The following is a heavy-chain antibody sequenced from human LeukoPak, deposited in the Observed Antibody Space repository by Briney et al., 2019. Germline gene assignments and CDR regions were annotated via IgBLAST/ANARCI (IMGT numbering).Heavy chain of an antibody. CDR1: GFTFSNHG. CDR3: ARDLSSRRLDY. D-gene: IGHD5/OR15-5a*01. CDR2: IWYDGSNK. J-gene: IGHJ4*02. V-gene: IGHV3-33*01. Sequence: GGSLRLSCAASGFTFSNHGMHWVRQAPGKGLEWVVVIWYDGSNKLYADSVKGRFTISRDNFKNTLYLQMHSLRVEDTAVYYCARDLSSRRLDYWGEGTLVTVSS.